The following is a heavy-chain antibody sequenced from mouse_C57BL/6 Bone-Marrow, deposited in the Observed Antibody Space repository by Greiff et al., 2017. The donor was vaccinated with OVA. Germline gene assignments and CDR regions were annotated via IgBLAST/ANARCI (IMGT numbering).Heavy chain of an antibody. Sequence: DVMLVESGGDLVKPGGSLKLSCAASGFTFSSYGMSWVRQTPDKRLEWVATISSGGSYTYYPDSVKGRFTISRDNAKNTLYLQMSSLKSEDTAMYYCARHFPYYFDYWGQGTTLTVSS. CDR1: GFTFSSYG. CDR2: ISSGGSYT. V-gene: IGHV5-6*02. CDR3: ARHFPYYFDY. J-gene: IGHJ2*01.